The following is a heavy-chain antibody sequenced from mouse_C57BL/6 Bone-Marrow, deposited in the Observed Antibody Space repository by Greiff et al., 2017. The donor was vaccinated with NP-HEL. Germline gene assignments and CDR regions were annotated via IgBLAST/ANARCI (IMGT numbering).Heavy chain of an antibody. D-gene: IGHD1-1*01. CDR1: GYTFTSYG. Sequence: VQRVESGAELARPGASVKLSCKASGYTFTSYGISWVKQRTGQGLEWIGELYPRSGNTYYNEKFKGKATLTEDKSSSTAYMELRSLTYEDSAVYFCARSVTTVIATPYYAMDYWGQGTSVTVSS. V-gene: IGHV1-81*01. CDR3: ARSVTTVIATPYYAMDY. J-gene: IGHJ4*01. CDR2: LYPRSGNT.